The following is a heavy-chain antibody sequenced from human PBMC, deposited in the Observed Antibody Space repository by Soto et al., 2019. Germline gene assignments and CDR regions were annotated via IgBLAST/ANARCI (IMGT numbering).Heavy chain of an antibody. CDR3: ARQIYDSDTGPNFQYYFDS. CDR2: IDPSDSQT. V-gene: IGHV5-10-1*01. Sequence: GGSLKISCKGSGYSFAGYWIAWVRQKPGKGLEWMGRIDPSDSQTYYSPSFRGHVTISATKSITTVFLQWSSLRASDTAMYYCARQIYDSDTGPNFQYYFDSWGQGNPVTVSS. J-gene: IGHJ4*02. CDR1: GYSFAGYW. D-gene: IGHD3-22*01.